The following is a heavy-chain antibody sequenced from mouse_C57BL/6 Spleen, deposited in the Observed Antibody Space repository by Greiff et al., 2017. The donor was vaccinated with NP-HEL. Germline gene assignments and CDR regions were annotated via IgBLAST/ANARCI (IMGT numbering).Heavy chain of an antibody. V-gene: IGHV1-55*01. CDR2: IYPGSGST. CDR3: ASESPDSSGYDLDY. J-gene: IGHJ2*01. CDR1: GYTFTSYW. Sequence: QVQLQQPGAELVKPGASVKLSCKASGYTFTSYWITWVKQRPGQGLEWIGDIYPGSGSTNYNEKFKSKATLTVDTSSSTAYMQLSSLTSEDSAVYCCASESPDSSGYDLDYWGQGTTLTVSS. D-gene: IGHD3-2*02.